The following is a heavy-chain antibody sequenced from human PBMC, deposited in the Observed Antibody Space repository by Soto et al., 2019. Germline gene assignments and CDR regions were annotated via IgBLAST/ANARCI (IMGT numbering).Heavy chain of an antibody. CDR1: GGSFSGYY. Sequence: QVQLQQWGAGLLKPSETLSLTCAVYGGSFSGYYWSWIRQPPGKGLEWIGEINHSGSTNYNPSLKSRVTISVDTSKNQFPRKLSSVTAADTAVYYCARGNGIAAAGYYYMDVWGKGTTVTVSS. V-gene: IGHV4-34*01. J-gene: IGHJ6*03. CDR3: ARGNGIAAAGYYYMDV. D-gene: IGHD6-13*01. CDR2: INHSGST.